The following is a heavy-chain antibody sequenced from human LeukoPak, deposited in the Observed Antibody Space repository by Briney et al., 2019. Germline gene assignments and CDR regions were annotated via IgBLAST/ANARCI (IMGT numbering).Heavy chain of an antibody. D-gene: IGHD3-9*01. Sequence: PGGSLRLSCAASGFTFSSYAMSWVRQAPGKGLEWVSAISGSGGSTYYADSVKGRFTISRDNAKNSLYLQMNGLRAEDTAVYCCARVGYDILTGYWSTGMDVWGQGTTVTVSS. V-gene: IGHV3-23*01. J-gene: IGHJ6*02. CDR3: ARVGYDILTGYWSTGMDV. CDR2: ISGSGGST. CDR1: GFTFSSYA.